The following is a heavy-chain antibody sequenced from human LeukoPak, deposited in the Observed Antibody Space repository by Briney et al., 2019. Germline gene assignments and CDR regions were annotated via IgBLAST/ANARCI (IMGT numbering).Heavy chain of an antibody. V-gene: IGHV3-21*01. CDR3: ARGGTRELDY. J-gene: IGHJ4*02. CDR2: ISSSSSYI. Sequence: GGSLRLSCAASGFTFSSYSMNWVRQAPGKGLEWVSSISSSSSYICYADSVKGRLTISRDNAKNSLYLQMNSLRAEDTAVYYCARGGTRELDYWGQGTLVTVSS. CDR1: GFTFSSYS.